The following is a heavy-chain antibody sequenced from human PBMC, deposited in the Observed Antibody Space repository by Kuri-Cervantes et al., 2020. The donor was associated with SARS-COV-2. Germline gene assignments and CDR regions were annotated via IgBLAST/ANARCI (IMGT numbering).Heavy chain of an antibody. V-gene: IGHV4-34*01. D-gene: IGHD6-6*01. CDR2: INHSGST. CDR1: GGSFSGYY. CDR3: ASQVRKSSSSPNYYYYMDV. Sequence: GSLRLSCAVYGGSFSGYYWSWIRQPPGKGLEWIGAINHSGSTNYNPSIKSRVTISVDTSKNQFSLKLSSVTAADTAVYYCASQVRKSSSSPNYYYYMDVWGKGTTVTVSS. J-gene: IGHJ6*03.